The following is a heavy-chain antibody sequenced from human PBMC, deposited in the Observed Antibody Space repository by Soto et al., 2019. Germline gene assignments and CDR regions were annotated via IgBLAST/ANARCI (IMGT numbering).Heavy chain of an antibody. CDR1: GFIFSRSG. J-gene: IGHJ4*02. CDR3: ANQVATGH. V-gene: IGHV3-30*18. D-gene: IGHD2-15*01. CDR2: ISYDGNTK. Sequence: QVQLVESGGGVVLPGTSLRLSCAASGFIFSRSGMHWVRQAPGKGLEWVAVISYDGNTKYYADSVKGRFTISRDNSKNTLYLQMTSLRVEDTAVYYCANQVATGHGGQGTLVTVAS.